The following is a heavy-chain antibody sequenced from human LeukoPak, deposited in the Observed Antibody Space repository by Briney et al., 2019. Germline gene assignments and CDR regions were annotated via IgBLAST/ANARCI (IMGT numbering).Heavy chain of an antibody. CDR1: GGSISSSSYY. CDR3: ARGSYGLYSFDY. V-gene: IGHV4-39*07. Sequence: PSETLSLTCTVSGGSISSSSYYWGWIRQPPGKGLEWIGSIYYSGSTYYNPSLKSRVTISVDTSKNQFSLKLSSVSAADTAVYYCARGSYGLYSFDYWGQGTLVTVSS. J-gene: IGHJ4*02. CDR2: IYYSGST. D-gene: IGHD5-18*01.